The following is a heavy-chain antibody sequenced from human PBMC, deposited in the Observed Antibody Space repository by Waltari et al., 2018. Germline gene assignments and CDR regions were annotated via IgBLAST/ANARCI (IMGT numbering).Heavy chain of an antibody. CDR3: ARDPARRADY. Sequence: EVQLVESGGGLVQPGGSLRLSCVASGFTLSNYWMHGVRQAPGKGLEWVAHIKPDGSQTDYVDSVKGRFAISRDNARNSLYLQMNSLRADDTAIYYCARDPARRADYWGQGTLVTVSS. CDR1: GFTLSNYW. CDR2: IKPDGSQT. J-gene: IGHJ4*02. V-gene: IGHV3-7*01.